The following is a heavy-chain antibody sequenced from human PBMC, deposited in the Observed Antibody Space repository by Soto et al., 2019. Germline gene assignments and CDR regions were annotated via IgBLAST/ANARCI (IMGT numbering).Heavy chain of an antibody. CDR2: IIPIFGTA. V-gene: IGHV1-69*13. CDR3: ARSAPAGQLVFWGLYYYGMDV. J-gene: IGHJ6*02. CDR1: GGTFSSYA. Sequence: ASVKVSCKASGGTFSSYAISWVRQAPGQGLEWMGGIIPIFGTANYAQKFQGRVTITADESTSTAYMELSSLRSEDTAVYYCARSAPAGQLVFWGLYYYGMDVCGQGTTVTVSS. D-gene: IGHD6-6*01.